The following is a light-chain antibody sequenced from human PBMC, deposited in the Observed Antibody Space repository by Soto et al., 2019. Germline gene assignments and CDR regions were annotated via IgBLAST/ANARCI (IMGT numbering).Light chain of an antibody. Sequence: EIVLTQSPGTLSLSLGERATLSCRTSQSISSTYLAWYQQKPGQAPRLLIYGTYSRATGIPDRFSGSGSGRDFTLTISRLEPEDFAVYYCQQYGTSPPVYTFGQGTKLEIK. CDR1: QSISSTY. CDR2: GTY. CDR3: QQYGTSPPVYT. J-gene: IGKJ2*01. V-gene: IGKV3-20*01.